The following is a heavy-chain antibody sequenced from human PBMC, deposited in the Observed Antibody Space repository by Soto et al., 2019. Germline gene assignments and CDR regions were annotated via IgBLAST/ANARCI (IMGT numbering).Heavy chain of an antibody. J-gene: IGHJ6*02. D-gene: IGHD4-17*01. Sequence: LSCAASGSTYRSNAMSWVRQILGKGLEWVSSISGSGGSTYYADSVKGWFTISRDNSKISLYQQMTRLRAEDTAVYYCAKPYGGNSIYYGMDVWGQGTTVTASS. CDR1: GSTYRSNA. V-gene: IGHV3-23*01. CDR2: ISGSGGST. CDR3: AKPYGGNSIYYGMDV.